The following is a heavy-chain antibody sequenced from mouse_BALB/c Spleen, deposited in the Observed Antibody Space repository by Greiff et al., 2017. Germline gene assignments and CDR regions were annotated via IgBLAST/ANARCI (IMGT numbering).Heavy chain of an antibody. Sequence: VQLKESGAELVKPGASVKLSCTASGFNIKDTYMHWVKQRPEQGLEWIGRIDPANGNTKYDPKFQGKATITADTSSNTAYLQLSSLTSEDTAVYYCARCELDRFDYWGQGTTLTVSS. J-gene: IGHJ2*01. CDR3: ARCELDRFDY. D-gene: IGHD4-1*01. CDR1: GFNIKDTY. V-gene: IGHV14-3*02. CDR2: IDPANGNT.